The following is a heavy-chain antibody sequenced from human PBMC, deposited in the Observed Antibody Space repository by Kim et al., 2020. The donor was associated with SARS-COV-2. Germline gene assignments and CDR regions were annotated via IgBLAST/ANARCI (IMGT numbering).Heavy chain of an antibody. CDR1: GFTFSSYG. J-gene: IGHJ4*01. Sequence: GGSLRLSCAASGFTFSSYGMHWVRQAPGKGLEWVAVISYDGSNKYYADSVKGRFTISRDNSKNTLYLQMNSLIAEDTAVYYCASNRNYYGSGSYILDYWG. CDR2: ISYDGSNK. D-gene: IGHD3-10*01. V-gene: IGHV3-30*03. CDR3: ASNRNYYGSGSYILDY.